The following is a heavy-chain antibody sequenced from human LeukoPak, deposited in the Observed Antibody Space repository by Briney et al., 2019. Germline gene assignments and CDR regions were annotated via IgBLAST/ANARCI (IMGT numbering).Heavy chain of an antibody. CDR2: ISSSGGT. D-gene: IGHD5-24*01. CDR3: ARQERRDGSAKGCFDI. CDR1: GGSITSSYY. J-gene: IGHJ3*02. Sequence: PSETLSLTCTVSGGSITSSYYCGCIRQPPEKGLEWIGIISSSGGTYYNPSLKSRFTMSIDKSKSQFSLKLNSVTAADTAVYSCARQERRDGSAKGCFDIWGQGTMVTVSS. V-gene: IGHV4-39*01.